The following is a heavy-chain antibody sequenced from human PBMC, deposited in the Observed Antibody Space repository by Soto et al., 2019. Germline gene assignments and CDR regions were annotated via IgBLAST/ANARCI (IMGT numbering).Heavy chain of an antibody. CDR2: ISPYSGNT. J-gene: IGHJ6*02. D-gene: IGHD3-16*01. CDR3: AMVNHYVTPTPPDV. V-gene: IGHV1-18*01. CDR1: GYIFVNYG. Sequence: QVQLVQSGDEVRKPGSSVKVSFKASGYIFVNYGIAWVRQAPGQGLEWMGWISPYSGNTHYASKVQGRLTMTTATSTSAAYMDLRSLTSEDTAVYYCAMVNHYVTPTPPDVWGQATTVTVSS.